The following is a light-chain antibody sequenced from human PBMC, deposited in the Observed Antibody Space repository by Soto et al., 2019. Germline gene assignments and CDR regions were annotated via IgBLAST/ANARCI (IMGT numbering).Light chain of an antibody. Sequence: QLVLTQPPSASASLGASVTLTCTLSSGYSNYKMDWYQQRPGKGPRFVMRVGTGGIVGSKGDGIPDRFSVLGSGLNRYLTIKNIQEEDESDYHCGADHGSGSNFVYVVFGGGTKLTVL. CDR1: SGYSNYK. V-gene: IGLV9-49*01. CDR2: VGTGGIVG. J-gene: IGLJ2*01. CDR3: GADHGSGSNFVYVV.